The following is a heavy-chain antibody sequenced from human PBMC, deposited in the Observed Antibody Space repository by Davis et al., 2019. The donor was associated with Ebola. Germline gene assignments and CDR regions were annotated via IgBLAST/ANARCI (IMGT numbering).Heavy chain of an antibody. Sequence: GESLKISCAASGFPLDSYGMNWVRQAPGKGLEWVSHITDYGRSTKYAEPVKGRFTISRDNAKDTLYLQMSNLRAEDTAVYYCARENYHGMDVWGQGTTVTVSS. CDR2: ITDYGRST. J-gene: IGHJ6*02. CDR3: ARENYHGMDV. D-gene: IGHD1-7*01. CDR1: GFPLDSYG. V-gene: IGHV3-74*01.